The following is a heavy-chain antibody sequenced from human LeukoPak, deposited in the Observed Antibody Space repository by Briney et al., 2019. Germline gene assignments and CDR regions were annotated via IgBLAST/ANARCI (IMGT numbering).Heavy chain of an antibody. CDR2: IYHSGST. CDR1: GYSISSGYY. D-gene: IGHD3-16*02. Sequence: SETLSLTCTVSGYSISSGYYWGWIRQPPGKGLEWIGSIYHSGSTYYNPSLKSRVTISVDTSKNQFSLKLSSVTAADTVVYYCARDPPYDYVWGSYRYLKTGHDYWGQGTLVTVSS. CDR3: ARDPPYDYVWGSYRYLKTGHDY. V-gene: IGHV4-38-2*02. J-gene: IGHJ4*02.